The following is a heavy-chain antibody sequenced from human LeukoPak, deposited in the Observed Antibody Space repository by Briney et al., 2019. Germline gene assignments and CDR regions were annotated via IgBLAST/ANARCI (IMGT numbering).Heavy chain of an antibody. J-gene: IGHJ4*02. CDR2: ISGSGVTT. CDR1: GFTFNSYA. D-gene: IGHD2-15*01. V-gene: IGHV3-23*01. Sequence: GASLRLSCAASGFTFNSYAMRWVRQAPGKGLEWVSAISGSGVTTYYADSVKGRSTISRDNSKNTLYLQMNSLRAEDTAVYYCAKCASLGSFDYWGQGTLVTVSS. CDR3: AKCASLGSFDY.